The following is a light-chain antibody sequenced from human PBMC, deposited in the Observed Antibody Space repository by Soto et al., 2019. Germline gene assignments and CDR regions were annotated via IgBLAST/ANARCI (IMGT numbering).Light chain of an antibody. CDR3: SSYTGSSTVV. J-gene: IGLJ2*01. V-gene: IGLV6-57*04. CDR1: SGGIASNS. Sequence: NFMLTQPHSVSESPGKTVIISCTRSSGGIASNSVQWYQQRPGSAPTTVIYEDNQRPSGVPDRFSGSKSGNTASLTISGLQAEDEADYYCSSYTGSSTVVFGGGTQLTVL. CDR2: EDN.